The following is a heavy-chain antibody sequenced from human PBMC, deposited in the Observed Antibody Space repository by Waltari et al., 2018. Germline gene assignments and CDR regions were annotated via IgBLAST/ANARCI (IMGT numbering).Heavy chain of an antibody. J-gene: IGHJ4*02. D-gene: IGHD3-22*01. CDR1: GFTFSSYA. CDR3: AKDRWYYYDSSGRGYYFDY. CDR2: ISGGGGST. Sequence: EVQLVESGGGLVQPGGSLRLSCAASGFTFSSYAMSWVRQAPGKGLEWVSAISGGGGSTYYADSLKGRFTISRDNSKNTLYLQMNSLRAEDTAVYYCAKDRWYYYDSSGRGYYFDYWGQGTLVTVSS. V-gene: IGHV3-23*04.